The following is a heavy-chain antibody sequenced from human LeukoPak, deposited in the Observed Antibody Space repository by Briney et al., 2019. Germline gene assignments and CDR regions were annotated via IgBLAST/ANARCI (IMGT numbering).Heavy chain of an antibody. CDR2: ISSSGSTI. CDR3: ASGFILTGLMGY. CDR1: GFTFSSYE. D-gene: IGHD3-9*01. Sequence: PGGSLRLSCAASGFTFSSYEMNWARQAPGKGLEWVSYISSSGSTIYYADSVKGRFTISRDNAKNSLYLQMNSLRAEDTAVYYCASGFILTGLMGYWGQGTLVTVSS. V-gene: IGHV3-48*03. J-gene: IGHJ4*02.